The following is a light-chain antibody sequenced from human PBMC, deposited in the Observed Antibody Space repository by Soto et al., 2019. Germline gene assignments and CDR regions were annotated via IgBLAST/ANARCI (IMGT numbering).Light chain of an antibody. J-gene: IGKJ1*01. V-gene: IGKV1-5*03. CDR3: QQYNSLGA. CDR2: KAS. Sequence: DIQMTQSPSTLSASVGDRVTITFRASQSISSWLAWYQQKPGKAPKLLIYKASSLESGVPSRFSGSGSGTEFTLTISSLQPDDFATYYCQQYNSLGAFGQGTKVDI. CDR1: QSISSW.